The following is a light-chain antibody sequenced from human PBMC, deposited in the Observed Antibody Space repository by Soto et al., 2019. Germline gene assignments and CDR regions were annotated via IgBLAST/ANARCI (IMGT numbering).Light chain of an antibody. CDR3: SSHTTRDTLV. V-gene: IGLV2-14*03. CDR2: EVS. CDR1: SSDVGAYDY. J-gene: IGLJ1*01. Sequence: QSALTQPASVSGSPGQSIAISCTGSSSDVGAYDYVSWYQQHPDNAPRLIMYEVSYRPSGVSNRFSGSKSVNTATLTIPGLQAEDEGDYYCSSHTTRDTLVFGTGTKLTVL.